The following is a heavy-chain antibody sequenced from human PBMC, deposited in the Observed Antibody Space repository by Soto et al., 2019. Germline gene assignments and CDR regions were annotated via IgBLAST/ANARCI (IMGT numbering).Heavy chain of an antibody. CDR2: ISGSGGST. D-gene: IGHD3-10*01. V-gene: IGHV3-23*01. Sequence: EVQLLESGGGLVQPGGSLRLSCAASGITFSSYAMSWVRQAPGKGLEWVSAISGSGGSTYYADSVKGRFTISRDNSKNTLYLQMNSLRAEDTAVYYCAKDGSGSHYLNWFDPWGQGTLVTVSS. CDR3: AKDGSGSHYLNWFDP. CDR1: GITFSSYA. J-gene: IGHJ5*02.